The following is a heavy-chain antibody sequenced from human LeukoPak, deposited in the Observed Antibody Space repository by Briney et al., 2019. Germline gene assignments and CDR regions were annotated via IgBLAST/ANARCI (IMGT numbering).Heavy chain of an antibody. CDR1: GFTVSSNY. V-gene: IGHV3-66*01. CDR2: IYSGGST. CDR3: ARESPRTPSTAGY. J-gene: IGHJ4*02. D-gene: IGHD2-21*02. Sequence: HPGGSLRLSCAASGFTVSSNYMSWVRQAPGKGLEWVSVIYSGGSTYYADSVKGRFTISRDNSKNTLYLQMNSLRAEDTAVYYCARESPRTPSTAGYWGQGTLVTVSS.